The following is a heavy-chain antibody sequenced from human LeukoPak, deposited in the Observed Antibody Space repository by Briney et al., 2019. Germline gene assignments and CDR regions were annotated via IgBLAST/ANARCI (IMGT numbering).Heavy chain of an antibody. CDR2: FYTSGST. J-gene: IGHJ4*02. V-gene: IGHV4-4*07. CDR1: GXSISSYY. D-gene: IGHD6-13*01. CDR3: AREGSSWYHYFDY. Sequence: SETLSLTCTVSGXSISSYYWSWIRQPAGKGLEWIGHFYTSGSTNYNPSLKSRVTMSVDTSKNQFSLKLSSVTAADTAVYYCAREGSSWYHYFDYWGQGTLVTVSS.